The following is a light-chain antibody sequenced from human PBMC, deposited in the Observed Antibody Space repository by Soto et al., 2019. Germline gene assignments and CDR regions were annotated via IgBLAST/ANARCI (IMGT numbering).Light chain of an antibody. CDR1: QSVRSS. CDR2: GAS. V-gene: IGKV3-20*01. J-gene: IGKJ4*01. Sequence: EIVLTQSPGTLSLSPGERATLSCRASQSVRSSLAWYQQKPGQAPRLLISGASNRATGIPDRFSGSGSGTDFTLTISRLEHEDFSVYFCQQYGGSTLTFGGGTKVDIK. CDR3: QQYGGSTLT.